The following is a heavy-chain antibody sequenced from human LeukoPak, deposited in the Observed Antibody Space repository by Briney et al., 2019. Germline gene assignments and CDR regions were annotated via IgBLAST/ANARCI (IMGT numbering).Heavy chain of an antibody. CDR2: VSSDGTT. J-gene: IGHJ4*02. CDR1: VVSVTSSY. D-gene: IGHD2-15*01. CDR3: ARLDCLVEGCYNH. Sequence: SETLSLTCSVSVVSVTSSYWNWIRQPPGKGLEWIGYVSSDGTTNYTPSLRSRLIMSVDTAKNDISLNLTSVTAADTAIYYCARLDCLVEGCYNHWGRGTPVTVSS. V-gene: IGHV4-59*08.